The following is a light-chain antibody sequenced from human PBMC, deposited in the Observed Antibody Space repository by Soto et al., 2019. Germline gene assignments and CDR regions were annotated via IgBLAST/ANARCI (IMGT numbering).Light chain of an antibody. Sequence: EIVLTQSPATLSLSPGERATLSCRASQSVSSYLAWYQQKPGQAPRLLIYDASNRATGITARFSGSGSGTDFTLTISSLEPEDFAVYYCQQRSNWLLTFGGGTQVEIK. V-gene: IGKV3-11*01. CDR3: QQRSNWLLT. CDR2: DAS. J-gene: IGKJ4*01. CDR1: QSVSSY.